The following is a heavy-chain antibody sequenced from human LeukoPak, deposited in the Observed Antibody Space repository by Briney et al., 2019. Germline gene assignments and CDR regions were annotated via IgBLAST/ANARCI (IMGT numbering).Heavy chain of an antibody. CDR2: IYYSGST. J-gene: IGHJ5*02. V-gene: IGHV4-39*01. D-gene: IGHD1-26*01. Sequence: SETLSLTCTVSRGSIISSSYYWGWIRQPPGKGLEWIGSIYYSGSTYYNPSLKSRVTISVDTSKNQFSLKLSSVTAADTAVYYCARLEWELRWFDAWGQGTLVTVSS. CDR1: RGSIISSSYY. CDR3: ARLEWELRWFDA.